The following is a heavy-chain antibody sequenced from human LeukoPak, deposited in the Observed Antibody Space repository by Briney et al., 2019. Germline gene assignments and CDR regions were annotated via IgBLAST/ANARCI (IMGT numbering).Heavy chain of an antibody. CDR1: GFTFSSYA. Sequence: AGGSLRLSCAASGFTFSSYAMHWVRQAPGKGLEWVAVISYDGSNKYYADSVKGRFTISRDNSKNTLFLQMNSLRAEDTAMYFCAKYFYSDNDFRPGRRYFDFWGQGTLVTVSS. CDR2: ISYDGSNK. CDR3: AKYFYSDNDFRPGRRYFDF. J-gene: IGHJ4*02. D-gene: IGHD3/OR15-3a*01. V-gene: IGHV3-30-3*02.